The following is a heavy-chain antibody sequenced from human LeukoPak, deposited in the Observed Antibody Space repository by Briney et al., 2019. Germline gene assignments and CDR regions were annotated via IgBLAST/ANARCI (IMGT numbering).Heavy chain of an antibody. Sequence: GGSLRLSCAASGFTFSSYAMHWVRQAPSKGLEWVAVISYDGSNKYYADSVKGRFTISRDNSKNTLYLQMNSLRAEDTAVYYCARDRRADYYYYGMDVWGQGTTVTVSS. CDR2: ISYDGSNK. CDR3: ARDRRADYYYYGMDV. D-gene: IGHD6-13*01. V-gene: IGHV3-30-3*01. CDR1: GFTFSSYA. J-gene: IGHJ6*02.